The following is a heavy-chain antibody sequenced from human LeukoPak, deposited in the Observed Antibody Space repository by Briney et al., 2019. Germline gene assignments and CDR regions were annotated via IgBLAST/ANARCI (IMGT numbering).Heavy chain of an antibody. CDR3: ARELAGINPSYYYYYGMDV. V-gene: IGHV1-46*01. Sequence: GASVKVSCKASGYTFTSYYMHWVRQAPGQGLEWMGIVNPSGGSTSYAQKFQGIVTMTRDTSTSTVYMELSSLRSEDTAVYYCARELAGINPSYYYYYGMDVWGQGATVTVSS. J-gene: IGHJ6*02. CDR2: VNPSGGST. D-gene: IGHD6-19*01. CDR1: GYTFTSYY.